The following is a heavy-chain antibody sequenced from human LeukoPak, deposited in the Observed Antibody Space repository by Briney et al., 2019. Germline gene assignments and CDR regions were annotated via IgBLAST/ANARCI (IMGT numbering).Heavy chain of an antibody. CDR1: GGSFSGHY. D-gene: IGHD6-25*01. CDR3: ARGTESSGWNFDY. V-gene: IGHV4-34*01. CDR2: INHSGST. J-gene: IGHJ4*02. Sequence: SDTLSLTCAVYGGSFSGHYWTWIRQSPGKGLEWIGEINHSGSTNYNPSLKSRVAISLDASENQFSLRVTSVTAADTAVYYCARGTESSGWNFDYWGQGTLVTVSS.